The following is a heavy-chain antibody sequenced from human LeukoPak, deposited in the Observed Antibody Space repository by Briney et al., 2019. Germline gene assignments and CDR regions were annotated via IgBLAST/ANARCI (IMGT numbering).Heavy chain of an antibody. CDR1: GLTFSSYA. CDR2: ISGSGGST. Sequence: GGSLRLSCAASGLTFSSYAMSWVRQAPGKGLEWVSGISGSGGSTYYADSVKGRFTISRDNSKNTLYLQMNSLRAEDTAVYYCASPWEYSRSMEATQYFHHWGQGTLVTVST. J-gene: IGHJ1*01. CDR3: ASPWEYSRSMEATQYFHH. D-gene: IGHD6-6*01. V-gene: IGHV3-23*01.